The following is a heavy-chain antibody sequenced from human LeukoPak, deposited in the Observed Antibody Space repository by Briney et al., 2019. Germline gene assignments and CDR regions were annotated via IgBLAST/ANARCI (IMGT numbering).Heavy chain of an antibody. D-gene: IGHD6-19*01. CDR1: GFTFSSYW. CDR3: ARAGAVTGTMGYFDY. J-gene: IGHJ4*02. CDR2: MKQDGSEK. V-gene: IGHV3-7*03. Sequence: GGSLSLSCAASGFTFSSYWMSWVRQAPGKGLEWVANMKQDGSEKYYVDSVKGRFTISRDNAKNSLYLQMNSLRAEDTAVYYCARAGAVTGTMGYFDYWGQGSLVTVSS.